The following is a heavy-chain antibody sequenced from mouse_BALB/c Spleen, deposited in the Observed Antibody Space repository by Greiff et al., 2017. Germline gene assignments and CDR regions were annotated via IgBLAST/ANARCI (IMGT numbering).Heavy chain of an antibody. Sequence: VQLKQSGPGLVKPSQTVSLTCTVTGISITTGNYRWSWIRQFPGNKLEWIGYIYYSGTITYNPSLTSRTTITRDTSKNQFFLEMNSLTAEDTATYYCARERYLRGAMDYWGQGTSVTVSS. J-gene: IGHJ4*01. V-gene: IGHV3-5*02. CDR1: GISITTGNYR. CDR3: ARERYLRGAMDY. D-gene: IGHD2-12*01. CDR2: IYYSGTI.